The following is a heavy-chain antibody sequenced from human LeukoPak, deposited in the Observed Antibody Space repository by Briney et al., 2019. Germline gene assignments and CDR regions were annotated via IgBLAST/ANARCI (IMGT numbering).Heavy chain of an antibody. CDR2: IYSGRTF. Sequence: SETLSLTCTISAASISSSNHHWGWIRQSPGKGLEWIGSIYSGRTFYYNPSLNSRVTISVVTSDQFTLQLNSVTAADTAVYYCARHDGRGGATMGAFDSWGQGSLVTVPS. CDR1: AASISSSNHH. D-gene: IGHD5-12*01. J-gene: IGHJ5*01. V-gene: IGHV4-39*01. CDR3: ARHDGRGGATMGAFDS.